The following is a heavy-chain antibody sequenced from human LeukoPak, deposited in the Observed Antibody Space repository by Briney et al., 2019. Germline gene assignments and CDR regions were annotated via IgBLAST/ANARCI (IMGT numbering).Heavy chain of an antibody. V-gene: IGHV4-34*01. CDR1: GGPFSGYY. Sequence: SETLSLTCAVYGGPFSGYYWSWIRQPPGKGLEWIGEINHSGSTNYNPSLKSRVTISVDTSKNQFSLKLSSVTAADTAVYYCARGYCSGGSCYGPSFVYYYYYGMDVWGQGTTVTVSS. CDR2: INHSGST. D-gene: IGHD2-15*01. J-gene: IGHJ6*02. CDR3: ARGYCSGGSCYGPSFVYYYYYGMDV.